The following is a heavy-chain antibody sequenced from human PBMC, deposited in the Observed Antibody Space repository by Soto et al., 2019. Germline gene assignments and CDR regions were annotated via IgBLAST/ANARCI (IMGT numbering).Heavy chain of an antibody. CDR3: TGEVASGY. CDR1: GFTVSTHG. D-gene: IGHD2-8*02. V-gene: IGHV3-30*03. Sequence: QVQLVESGGGVVQPGRSLRLSCAVSGFTVSTHGMHWVRQAPGKGLEWVAVISRDGNTKYYADSVKGRFTISRDNSRNTLFLEMYSLRGDDTAVYYCTGEVASGYWGQGTLVTVSS. CDR2: ISRDGNTK. J-gene: IGHJ4*02.